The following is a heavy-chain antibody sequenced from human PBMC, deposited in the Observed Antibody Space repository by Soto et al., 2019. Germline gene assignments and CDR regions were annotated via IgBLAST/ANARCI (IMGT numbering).Heavy chain of an antibody. D-gene: IGHD3-10*01. J-gene: IGHJ6*02. CDR2: IYYSGST. CDR3: AHGSGSYYFVAPFGMDV. Sequence: SETLSLTCTVSGGSISSGDYYWSWIRQPPGKGLEWIGYIYYSGSTYYNPSLKSRVTISVDTPKNQFSLKLSSVTAADTAVYYCAHGSGSYYFVAPFGMDVWGQGTTVTVSS. V-gene: IGHV4-30-4*01. CDR1: GGSISSGDYY.